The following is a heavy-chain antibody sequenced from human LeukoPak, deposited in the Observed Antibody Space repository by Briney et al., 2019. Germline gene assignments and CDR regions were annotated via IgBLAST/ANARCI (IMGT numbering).Heavy chain of an antibody. Sequence: GGSLRLSCVASGFTFSTDWMSWVRQAPGKGLEWAANISPDGSATFYVDSVKGRFTVSRDNTKNSLSLQMNSLKVEDTAIYYCVRSIDYWGQGTLVSVSS. CDR2: ISPDGSAT. V-gene: IGHV3-7*01. J-gene: IGHJ4*02. CDR3: VRSIDY. CDR1: GFTFSTDW.